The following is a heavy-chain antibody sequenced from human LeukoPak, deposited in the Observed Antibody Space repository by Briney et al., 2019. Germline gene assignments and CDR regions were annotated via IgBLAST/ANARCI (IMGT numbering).Heavy chain of an antibody. CDR2: ISSSSNYI. Sequence: GGSLRLSCEASGFTFSSYNMNWVRQAPGKGLEWVSSISSSSNYIYYADSVKGRFSISRDNAKNSLYLQMNSLRAEDTAVYYCARDLLGWELHYFDYWGQGTLVTVSS. V-gene: IGHV3-21*01. J-gene: IGHJ4*02. CDR3: ARDLLGWELHYFDY. CDR1: GFTFSSYN. D-gene: IGHD1-26*01.